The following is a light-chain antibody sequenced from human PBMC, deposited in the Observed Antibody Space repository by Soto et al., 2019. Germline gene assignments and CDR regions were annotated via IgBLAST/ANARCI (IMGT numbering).Light chain of an antibody. J-gene: IGKJ4*01. CDR1: QSIAMF. Sequence: DIQMTQYPSSMSASVGDTVIITCRASQSIAMFSSWYQQKPGKAPTLLIYRSSTLQNGVPSRFSGSGSGTYSTLTISSLQLDDFATYYCQQNYSPPLTFGGGTKVEMK. CDR2: RSS. CDR3: QQNYSPPLT. V-gene: IGKV1-39*01.